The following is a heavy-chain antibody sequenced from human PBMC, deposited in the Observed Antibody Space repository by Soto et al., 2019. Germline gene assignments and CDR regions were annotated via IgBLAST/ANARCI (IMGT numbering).Heavy chain of an antibody. J-gene: IGHJ4*02. V-gene: IGHV3-48*02. CDR3: SRDFGNGYYLYY. CDR2: ITDSIDTV. Sequence: SLRLSCVSSVCSFSNYNMNWGRQAPGKGLEWVSYITDSIDTVHYADSLRGRFTISRDNAESSLYLQMNSLRDYDTAVSFCSRDFGNGYYLYYCGRGTLVTVSS. D-gene: IGHD3-3*01. CDR1: VCSFSNYN.